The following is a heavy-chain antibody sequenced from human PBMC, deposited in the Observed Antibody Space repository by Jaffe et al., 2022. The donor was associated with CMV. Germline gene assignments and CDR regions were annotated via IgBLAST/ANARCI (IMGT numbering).Heavy chain of an antibody. V-gene: IGHV4-34*01. J-gene: IGHJ4*02. CDR1: GGSFSGYY. CDR3: ARGPIRIQLWSRGDFDY. Sequence: QVQLQQWGAGLLKPSETLSLTCAVYGGSFSGYYWSWIRQPPGKGLEWIGEINHSGSTNYNPSLKSRVTISVDTSKNQFSLKLSSVTAADTAVYYCARGPIRIQLWSRGDFDYWGQGTLVTVSS. CDR2: INHSGST. D-gene: IGHD5-18*01.